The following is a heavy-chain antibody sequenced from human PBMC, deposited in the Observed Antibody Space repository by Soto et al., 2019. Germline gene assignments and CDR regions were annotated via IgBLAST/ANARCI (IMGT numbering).Heavy chain of an antibody. CDR1: GYTFTSYA. V-gene: IGHV1-3*01. D-gene: IGHD3-22*01. CDR2: INAGNGNT. CDR3: ASPYDSSGYYLLGSY. J-gene: IGHJ4*02. Sequence: SVKVSCKASGYTFTSYAMHWVRQAPVQRLEWMGWINAGNGNTKYSQKFQGRVTITRDTSASTAYMELSSLRSEDTAVYYCASPYDSSGYYLLGSYWGQGTLVTVSS.